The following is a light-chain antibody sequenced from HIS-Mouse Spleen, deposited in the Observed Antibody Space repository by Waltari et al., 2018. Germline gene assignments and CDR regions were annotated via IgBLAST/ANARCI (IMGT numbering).Light chain of an antibody. V-gene: IGLV1-47*01. J-gene: IGLJ3*02. CDR1: SSNIGSNY. CDR2: RNK. CDR3: CSYAGSSTWV. Sequence: QSVLTQPPSASGTPGQRVTISCSGSSSNIGSNYVSWYQQLPGTAPKLLIYRNKTRPSGVPDRFSGSKSGNTASLTISGLQAEDEADYYCCSYAGSSTWVFGGGTKLTVL.